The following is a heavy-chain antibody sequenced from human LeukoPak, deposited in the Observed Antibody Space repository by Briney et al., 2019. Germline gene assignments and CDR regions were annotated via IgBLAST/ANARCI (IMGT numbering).Heavy chain of an antibody. CDR1: GGSISSYY. Sequence: SETLSLTCTVSGGSISSYYWSWIRQPPGKGLEWIGSIYYSGSTYYNPSLKSRVTISVDTSKNQFSLKLSSVTAADTAVYYCARQARLITIFGVVEPHNWFDPWGQGTLVTVSS. V-gene: IGHV4-59*05. CDR2: IYYSGST. D-gene: IGHD3-3*01. CDR3: ARQARLITIFGVVEPHNWFDP. J-gene: IGHJ5*02.